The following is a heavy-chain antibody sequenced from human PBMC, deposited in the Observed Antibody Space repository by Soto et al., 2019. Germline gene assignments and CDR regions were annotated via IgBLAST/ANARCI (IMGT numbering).Heavy chain of an antibody. CDR2: IIPIFGTA. J-gene: IGHJ5*02. Sequence: SVKVSCKASGGTFSSYAISWVRQAPGQGLEWMGGIIPIFGTANYAQKFQGRVTITADESTSTAYMELSSLRSEDTAVYYCARGGSRGAIFGVVGQNWFDPWGQGTLVTV. D-gene: IGHD3-3*01. CDR3: ARGGSRGAIFGVVGQNWFDP. CDR1: GGTFSSYA. V-gene: IGHV1-69*13.